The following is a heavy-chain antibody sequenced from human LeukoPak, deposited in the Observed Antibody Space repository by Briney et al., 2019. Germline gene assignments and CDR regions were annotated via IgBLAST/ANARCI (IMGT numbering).Heavy chain of an antibody. CDR3: AKPCSGGSCGFDY. CDR1: GFTFSSYA. CDR2: IRDSGIST. J-gene: IGHJ4*02. Sequence: GGSLRLSCAASGFTFSSYAMSWVRQAPGKGLEWVSGIRDSGISTYYADSVKGRFTISRDSSRNTLHLQMNSLRAEDTAVYYCAKPCSGGSCGFDYWGQGTLVTVSS. D-gene: IGHD2-15*01. V-gene: IGHV3-23*01.